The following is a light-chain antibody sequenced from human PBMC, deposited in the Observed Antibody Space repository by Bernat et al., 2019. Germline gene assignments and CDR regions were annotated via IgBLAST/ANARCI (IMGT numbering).Light chain of an antibody. CDR1: RDLNND. J-gene: IGKJ4*01. CDR3: QQYNSAPLT. V-gene: IGKV1-13*02. CDR2: YAS. Sequence: VTITCRGSRDLNNDLAWYQQKPRTAPQPLISYASNLENGVPSRFSGSGSGTECTLTISSLKPEDFATYYCQQYNSAPLTFGGGTKVELK.